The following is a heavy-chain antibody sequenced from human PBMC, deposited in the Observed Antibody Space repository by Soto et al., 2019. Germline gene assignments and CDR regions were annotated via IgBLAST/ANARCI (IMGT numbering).Heavy chain of an antibody. CDR2: IKSRTDSGTT. Sequence: GESLKISCAASGLTFSNAWMNWVRQAPGKGLEWVGRIKSRTDSGTTDYAAPVRGRFTISRNDSENTLYLQMNSLSTEDTGLYYCTTHYSGSHGAWGQGTLVTVSS. J-gene: IGHJ4*02. CDR3: TTHYSGSHGA. V-gene: IGHV3-15*07. CDR1: GLTFSNAW. D-gene: IGHD1-26*01.